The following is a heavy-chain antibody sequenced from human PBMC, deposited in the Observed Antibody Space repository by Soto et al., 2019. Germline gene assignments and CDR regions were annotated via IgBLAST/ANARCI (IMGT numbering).Heavy chain of an antibody. J-gene: IGHJ4*02. Sequence: GGSLRLSCAASGFNFGNNWMHWVRQVPGKGLEWVSGISWNSGSIGYADSVKGRFTISRDNAKNSLYLQMNSLRAEDTALYYCAKAMGTKSSLGLDYWGQGTLVTVS. V-gene: IGHV3-9*01. D-gene: IGHD2-2*01. CDR1: GFNFGNNW. CDR2: ISWNSGSI. CDR3: AKAMGTKSSLGLDY.